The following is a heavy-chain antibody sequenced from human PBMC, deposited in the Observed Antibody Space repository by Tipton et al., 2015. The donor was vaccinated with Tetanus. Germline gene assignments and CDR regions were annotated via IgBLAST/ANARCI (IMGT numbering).Heavy chain of an antibody. V-gene: IGHV4-59*01. CDR2: IYYSGST. D-gene: IGHD4-17*01. CDR3: ARGINGDYHPEPFDY. Sequence: TLSLTCTVSGGSISSYYWSWIRQPPGKGLEWIGYIYYSGSTNYNPSLKSRVTISVDTSKNQFSLKLSSVTAADTAVYYCARGINGDYHPEPFDYWGQGTLVTVSS. J-gene: IGHJ4*02. CDR1: GGSISSYY.